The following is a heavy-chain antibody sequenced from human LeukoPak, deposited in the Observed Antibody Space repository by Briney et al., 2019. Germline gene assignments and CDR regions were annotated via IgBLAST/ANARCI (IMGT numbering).Heavy chain of an antibody. CDR2: ISYSGTT. CDR1: DDSINKYY. Sequence: SETLSLTCSVSDDSINKYYWNWIRQPPGKGLEWVGYISYSGTTNYNPSLESRVTISLDTSKNQFSLKLNSVTAADTAAYYCVGIAAIGTGWFDPWGQGTLVTVSS. J-gene: IGHJ5*02. CDR3: VGIAAIGTGWFDP. V-gene: IGHV4-59*12. D-gene: IGHD6-13*01.